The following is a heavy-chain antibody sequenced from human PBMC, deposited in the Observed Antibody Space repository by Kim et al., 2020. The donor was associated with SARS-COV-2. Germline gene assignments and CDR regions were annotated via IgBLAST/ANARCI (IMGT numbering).Heavy chain of an antibody. D-gene: IGHD6-19*01. CDR1: GFTFSSYG. CDR2: IWYDGSNK. J-gene: IGHJ4*02. CDR3: ARDSSSCCPFDY. V-gene: IGHV3-33*01. Sequence: GGSLRLSCAASGFTFSSYGMHWVRQAPGKGLEWVAVIWYDGSNKYYADSVKGRFTISRDNSKNTLYLQMNSLRAEDTAVYYCARDSSSCCPFDYWGPGTLVTVSS.